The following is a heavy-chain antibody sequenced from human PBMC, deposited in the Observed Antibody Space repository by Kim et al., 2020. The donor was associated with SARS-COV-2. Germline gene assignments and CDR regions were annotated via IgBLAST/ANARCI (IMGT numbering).Heavy chain of an antibody. J-gene: IGHJ4*02. CDR3: ARDGNWKDLLGY. CDR2: INPFSGDT. Sequence: ASVKVSCKASGYTFTGSYIHWVRQAPGQGLEWMGWINPFSGDTDYAQHFQGSVTMTRDTSISTAYMELKRLTSDDTAVYYCARDGNWKDLLGYWGQGTLV. D-gene: IGHD1-1*01. V-gene: IGHV1-2*02. CDR1: GYTFTGSY.